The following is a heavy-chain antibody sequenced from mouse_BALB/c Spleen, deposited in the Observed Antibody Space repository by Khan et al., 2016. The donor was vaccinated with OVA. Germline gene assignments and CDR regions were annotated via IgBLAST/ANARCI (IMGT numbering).Heavy chain of an antibody. CDR1: GYSITSGYA. Sequence: EVQLQESGPDLVKPSQSLSLTCTVTGYSITSGYAWHWIRQFPGNKLEWMAYIYFSGSINYNPSLKSRISVTRDTSKNQFFLQLNSVTSEDTATYYCTRECNHMDYWGQGTSVNLSS. J-gene: IGHJ4*01. CDR3: TRECNHMDY. V-gene: IGHV3-1*02. CDR2: IYFSGSI. D-gene: IGHD2-1*01.